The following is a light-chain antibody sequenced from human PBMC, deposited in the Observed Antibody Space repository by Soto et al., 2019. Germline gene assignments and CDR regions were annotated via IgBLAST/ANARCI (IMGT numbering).Light chain of an antibody. V-gene: IGKV1-6*01. CDR2: GDS. J-gene: IGKJ1*01. Sequence: AFQMTQSXSSLSASVGDXXXXXXXASQGIGNALGLYQQKXGKPPKVVIYGDSXLQSGVPPRFSGSGSGTDFTLDISSLQPEDSATYYCLQDINYPWTLGPGTKVDIK. CDR1: QGIGNA. CDR3: LQDINYPWT.